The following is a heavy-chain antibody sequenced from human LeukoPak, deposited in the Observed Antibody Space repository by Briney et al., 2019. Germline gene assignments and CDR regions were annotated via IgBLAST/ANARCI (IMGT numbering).Heavy chain of an antibody. J-gene: IGHJ5*02. Sequence: ASVKVSCKASGYTFTGYYIHGVRQAPGQGLEWMGRINPNTGGTNYAQKFQGRDTMTRDTSITTAYMELSRLTSDDTAIYYCAKVPPSITAAGNWLDPWGRGALVTVSS. CDR3: AKVPPSITAAGNWLDP. CDR2: INPNTGGT. V-gene: IGHV1-2*06. D-gene: IGHD6-13*01. CDR1: GYTFTGYY.